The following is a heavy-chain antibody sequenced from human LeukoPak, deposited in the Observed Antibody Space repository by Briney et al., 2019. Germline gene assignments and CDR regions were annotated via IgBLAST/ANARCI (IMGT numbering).Heavy chain of an antibody. CDR1: GYSIGSGYY. V-gene: IGHV4-38-2*01. CDR3: ARRGGYDFWSGYLTWFDP. D-gene: IGHD3-3*01. Sequence: SETLSLTCAVSGYSIGSGYYWGWIRQPPGKGLEWIGSIYHSGSTYYNPSLKSRVTISVDTSKNQFSLKLSSVTAADTAVYYCARRGGYDFWSGYLTWFDPWGQGTLVTVSS. J-gene: IGHJ5*02. CDR2: IYHSGST.